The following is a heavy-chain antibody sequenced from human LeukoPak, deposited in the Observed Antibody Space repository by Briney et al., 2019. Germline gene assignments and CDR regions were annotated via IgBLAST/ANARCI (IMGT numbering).Heavy chain of an antibody. CDR1: GFTFSSYG. J-gene: IGHJ5*02. Sequence: GRSLRLSCAASGFTFSSYGMHWVRQAPGKGLEWVAVIWYGGSNKYYADSVKGRFTIFRDNSKNTLYLQMNSLRAEDTAVYYCAKGGPTALDPWGQGTLVTVSS. CDR3: AKGGPTALDP. V-gene: IGHV3-30*18. D-gene: IGHD3-16*01. CDR2: IWYGGSNK.